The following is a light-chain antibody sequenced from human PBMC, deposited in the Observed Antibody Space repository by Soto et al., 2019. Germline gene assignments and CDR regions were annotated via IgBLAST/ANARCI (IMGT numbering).Light chain of an antibody. CDR1: SSDVGRYNY. CDR3: SSYTSSSTLV. CDR2: EVT. Sequence: QSVLTQPASVSGPPGQSITISCTGTSSDVGRYNYVSWYQQHPGKVPKLIIYEVTNRPSGVSNRFSGSKSGNTASLTISGLQAVDEADYYCSSYTSSSTLVFGGGTKVTVL. V-gene: IGLV2-14*01. J-gene: IGLJ3*02.